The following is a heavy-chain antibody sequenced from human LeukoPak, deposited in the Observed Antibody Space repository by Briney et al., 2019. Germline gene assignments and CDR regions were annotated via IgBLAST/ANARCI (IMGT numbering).Heavy chain of an antibody. Sequence: ASVKVFCKASGYTFTAYYMHWVRQAPGQGLEWMGWINPNTGATNYAQKFQGRVTMTRDTSINTAYMDLSRLRSGDTALYYCARDDNFQFDSWGQGTLVTVSS. D-gene: IGHD1-1*01. V-gene: IGHV1-2*02. CDR1: GYTFTAYY. J-gene: IGHJ4*02. CDR3: ARDDNFQFDS. CDR2: INPNTGAT.